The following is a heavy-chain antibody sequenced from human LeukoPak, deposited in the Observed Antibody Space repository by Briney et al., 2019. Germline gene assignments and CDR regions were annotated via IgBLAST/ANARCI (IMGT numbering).Heavy chain of an antibody. J-gene: IGHJ5*02. D-gene: IGHD6-13*01. CDR2: INPNSGGT. CDR1: GYTFTGYY. Sequence: ASVKVSCKASGYTFTGYYMHWVRQAPGQGLEWMGWINPNSGGTNYAQKFQGWVTMTRDTSISTAYTELSRLRSDDTAVYYCARACPSYSSSWYADWFDPWGQGTLVTVSS. V-gene: IGHV1-2*04. CDR3: ARACPSYSSSWYADWFDP.